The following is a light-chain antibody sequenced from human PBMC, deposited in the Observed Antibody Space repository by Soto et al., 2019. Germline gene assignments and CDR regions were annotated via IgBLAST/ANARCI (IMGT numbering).Light chain of an antibody. CDR2: EVR. CDR1: SSDVGRYNY. J-gene: IGLJ2*01. Sequence: QSALTQPAAVSGPPGQSTTISCTGTSSDVGRYNYVSWYQQHPGKAPKLMIYEVRNRPSGVSNRFSASKSGNTASLTMSELQAEDEGDYYCTSYTSNTTCVFGGGTKLTVL. CDR3: TSYTSNTTCV. V-gene: IGLV2-14*01.